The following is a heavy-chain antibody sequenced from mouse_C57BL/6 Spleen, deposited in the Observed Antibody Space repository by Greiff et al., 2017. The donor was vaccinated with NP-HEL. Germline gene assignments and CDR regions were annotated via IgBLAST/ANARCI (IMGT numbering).Heavy chain of an antibody. CDR2: IDPENGDT. CDR3: TTASSTPRDY. Sequence: EVQLQQSGAELVRPGASVKLSCTASGFNIKDDYMHWVKQRPEQGLEWIGWIDPENGDTEYASKFQGKATITADTSSNTAYLQLSSLTSEETAVYYCTTASSTPRDYWGQGTTLTVSS. CDR1: GFNIKDDY. D-gene: IGHD2-10*02. V-gene: IGHV14-4*01. J-gene: IGHJ2*01.